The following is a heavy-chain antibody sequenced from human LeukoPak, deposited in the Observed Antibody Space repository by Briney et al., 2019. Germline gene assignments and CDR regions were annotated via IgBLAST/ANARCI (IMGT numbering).Heavy chain of an antibody. D-gene: IGHD3-10*01. V-gene: IGHV3-48*03. CDR2: ISSSGSTI. CDR3: ARAGSGSSYMDV. Sequence: GGSLRLSCAASGFTFSSYEMNWVRQAPGKGLEWVSYISSSGSTIYYADSVKGRFTISRDNAKNSLYLQMNSLRAEDTAVYYCARAGSGSSYMDVWGKGTTVTVSS. CDR1: GFTFSSYE. J-gene: IGHJ6*03.